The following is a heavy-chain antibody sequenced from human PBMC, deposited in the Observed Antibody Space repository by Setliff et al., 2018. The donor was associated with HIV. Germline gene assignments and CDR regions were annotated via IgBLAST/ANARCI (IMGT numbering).Heavy chain of an antibody. CDR3: ARGGGPDTNFDS. J-gene: IGHJ4*02. Sequence: ASETLSLTCTVSGETIRNGFYYWHWMRQPPGKGQEWIGSIYYSGSTHYKSSLKSRVTISVDTSKNQFSLRLSSVTAADTAVYYCARGGGPDTNFDSWGRGTLVTVSS. V-gene: IGHV4-39*07. CDR2: IYYSGST. CDR1: GETIRNGFYY.